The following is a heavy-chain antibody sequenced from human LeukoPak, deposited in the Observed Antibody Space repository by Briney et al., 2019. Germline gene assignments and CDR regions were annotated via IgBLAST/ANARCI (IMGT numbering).Heavy chain of an antibody. Sequence: GESLKISCKGSGYSLTSYWIGWVRQMPGKGLEWMGIIYPGDSDTRYSPSFQGQVTISADKSISTAYLQWSSLKASDTAMYYCARLPGGNTGVGDAFDIWGQGTMVTVSS. CDR2: IYPGDSDT. D-gene: IGHD7-27*01. CDR1: GYSLTSYW. CDR3: ARLPGGNTGVGDAFDI. V-gene: IGHV5-51*01. J-gene: IGHJ3*02.